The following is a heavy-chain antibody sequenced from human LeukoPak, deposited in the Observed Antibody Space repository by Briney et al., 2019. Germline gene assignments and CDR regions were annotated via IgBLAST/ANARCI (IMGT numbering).Heavy chain of an antibody. CDR2: MNPNSGNT. Sequence: ASLKVSCKASGYTFTSYDLNWVRQATGQGLEWMGWMNPNSGNTGYAQKFQGRVTMTRNTSISTAYMELSSLRSEDTAVYYCARDSGIAVAGTHDYWGQGTLVTVSS. CDR1: GYTFTSYD. J-gene: IGHJ4*02. V-gene: IGHV1-8*01. CDR3: ARDSGIAVAGTHDY. D-gene: IGHD6-19*01.